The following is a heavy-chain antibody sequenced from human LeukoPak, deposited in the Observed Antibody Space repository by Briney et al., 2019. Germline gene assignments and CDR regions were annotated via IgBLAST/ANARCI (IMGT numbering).Heavy chain of an antibody. Sequence: ASVKVSCKASGYTFTSYGISWVRQAPGQGLEWMGWISAYNGNTNYAQKLQGRVTMTTDTSTSTAYMELRSLRSDDTAVYCCARDIPLLFRYYYDSSGYKPFDYWGQGTLVTVSS. CDR2: ISAYNGNT. D-gene: IGHD3-22*01. J-gene: IGHJ4*02. CDR1: GYTFTSYG. CDR3: ARDIPLLFRYYYDSSGYKPFDY. V-gene: IGHV1-18*01.